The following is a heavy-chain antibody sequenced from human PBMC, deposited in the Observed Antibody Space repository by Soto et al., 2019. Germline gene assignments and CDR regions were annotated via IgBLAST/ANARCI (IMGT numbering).Heavy chain of an antibody. CDR1: GFTFSLYS. D-gene: IGHD2-15*01. V-gene: IGHV3-21*01. CDR2: ISVGSGHI. CDR3: VKDNGYCSGGSCYVWFDP. Sequence: GGSLRLSCAASGFTFSLYSMIWVRQAPGKGLEWVSSISVGSGHIYYADSVKGRFTISRDNSKNTLYLQMSSLRAEDTAVYYCVKDNGYCSGGSCYVWFDPWGQGTLVTVSS. J-gene: IGHJ5*02.